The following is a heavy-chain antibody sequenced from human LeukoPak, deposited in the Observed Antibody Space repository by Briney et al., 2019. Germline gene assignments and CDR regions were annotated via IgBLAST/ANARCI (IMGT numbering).Heavy chain of an antibody. D-gene: IGHD4-17*01. J-gene: IGHJ4*02. Sequence: GGSLRPSCAASGFTFTISAMSWVRQAPGKGLEWDSGTSGSGVRTYYADSVKDRFTITIDNSTNTLFLQVNSLRAEDTAIYFCANGRGDYERVTSFDWWGEGTLVTVSS. V-gene: IGHV3-23*01. CDR1: GFTFTISA. CDR3: ANGRGDYERVTSFDW. CDR2: TSGSGVRT.